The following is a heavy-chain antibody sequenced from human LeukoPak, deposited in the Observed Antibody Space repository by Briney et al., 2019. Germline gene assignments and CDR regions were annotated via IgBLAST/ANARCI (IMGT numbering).Heavy chain of an antibody. Sequence: SVKVSCKASGGTFSSYAISWVRQAPGQGLEWMGGIIPIFGTANYAQKFQGRVTITTDESTSTAYMELSSLRSEDTAVYYCARAVTSSPQTEYYFGYWGQGTLVTVSS. CDR3: ARAVTSSPQTEYYFGY. V-gene: IGHV1-69*05. J-gene: IGHJ4*02. D-gene: IGHD2-2*01. CDR2: IIPIFGTA. CDR1: GGTFSSYA.